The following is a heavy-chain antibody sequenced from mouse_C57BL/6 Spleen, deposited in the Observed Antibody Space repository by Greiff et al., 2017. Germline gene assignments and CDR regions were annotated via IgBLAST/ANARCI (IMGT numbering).Heavy chain of an antibody. CDR3: ARWAGYYAMDY. V-gene: IGHV1-61*01. J-gene: IGHJ4*01. D-gene: IGHD3-3*01. CDR2: IYPSDSET. CDR1: GYTFTSYW. Sequence: VQLQQPGAELVRPGSSVKLSCKASGYTFTSYWMDWVKQRPGQGLEWIGNIYPSDSETHYNQKFKDKATLTVDKSSSTAYMQLSSLTSEDSAVXYCARWAGYYAMDYWGQGTSVTVSS.